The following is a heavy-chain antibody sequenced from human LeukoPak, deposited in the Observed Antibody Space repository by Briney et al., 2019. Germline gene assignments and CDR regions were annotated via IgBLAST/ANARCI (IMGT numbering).Heavy chain of an antibody. D-gene: IGHD6-13*01. J-gene: IGHJ3*02. CDR3: ARDSFLYSSSWFVFWGAFDI. Sequence: GGSLRLSCAASGFTFSSYGMHWVRQAPGKVLEWVAVIWYDGSNKYYADSVKGRFTISRDNSKNTLYLQMNSLRAEDTAVYYCARDSFLYSSSWFVFWGAFDIWGQGTMVTVSS. CDR1: GFTFSSYG. CDR2: IWYDGSNK. V-gene: IGHV3-33*01.